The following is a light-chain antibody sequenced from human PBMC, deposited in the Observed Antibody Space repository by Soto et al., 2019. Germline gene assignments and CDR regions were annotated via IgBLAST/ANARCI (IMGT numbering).Light chain of an antibody. Sequence: EIVLTQAPATLSLSPGERATLSCRASQSVSSCLAWYQQQHGPAPRLLMYGASNRTTGIPARFSGSGSGTDITLTFCSLDPEDFTVYYCNHRELRFGGGTKVEIK. CDR3: NHRELR. CDR2: GAS. J-gene: IGKJ4*02. CDR1: QSVSSC. V-gene: IGKV3-11*01.